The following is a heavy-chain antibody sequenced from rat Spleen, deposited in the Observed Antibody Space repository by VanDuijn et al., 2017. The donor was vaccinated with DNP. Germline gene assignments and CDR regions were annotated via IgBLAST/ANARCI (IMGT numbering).Heavy chain of an antibody. V-gene: IGHV5S13*01. J-gene: IGHJ3*01. CDR2: ISTSGST. Sequence: EVQLVESGGGLVQPGRSLKLSCAASGFTFSNYGMAWVRQAPKKGLEWVATISTSGSTYYPDSVKGRFTISRDNAKNTLYLQMNSLRSEDTATYYCARDRTGTWFAYWGQGTLVTVSS. CDR3: ARDRTGTWFAY. CDR1: GFTFSNYG. D-gene: IGHD5-1*01.